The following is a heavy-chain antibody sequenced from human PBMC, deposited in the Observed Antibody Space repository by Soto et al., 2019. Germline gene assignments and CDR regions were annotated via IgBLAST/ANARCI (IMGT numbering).Heavy chain of an antibody. CDR3: ARRDRSGFSYWLDT. J-gene: IGHJ5*02. CDR2: IYFSGTT. Sequence: PSETLSLTCTVSGGSISSGDYYWSWIRQHPGKGLEWIGTIYFSGTTYYNPSLKSRVTISVETSKSQFSLKLSSVTAADTAVYYCARRDRSGFSYWLDTWGQGTLVTVS. V-gene: IGHV4-31*03. CDR1: GGSISSGDYY. D-gene: IGHD3-22*01.